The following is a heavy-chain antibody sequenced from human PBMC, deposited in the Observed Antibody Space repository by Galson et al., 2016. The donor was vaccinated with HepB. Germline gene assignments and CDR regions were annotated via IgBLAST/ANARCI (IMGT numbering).Heavy chain of an antibody. CDR3: ATVPLGYWNAFEI. D-gene: IGHD2-15*01. Sequence: SETLSLTCAVYGGSFSGQYWSWIRQPPGKGLEWIGEINHGGSTNYNPSLKNRVSISVDTSKNVFSLKLSSVTAADTAVYYCATVPLGYWNAFEIWGQGTMVTVSS. CDR1: GGSFSGQY. CDR2: INHGGST. V-gene: IGHV4-34*01. J-gene: IGHJ3*02.